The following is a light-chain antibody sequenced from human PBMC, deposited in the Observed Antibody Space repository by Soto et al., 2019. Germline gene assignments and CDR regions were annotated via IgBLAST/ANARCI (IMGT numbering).Light chain of an antibody. CDR3: VSFAGGTYV. Sequence: QSALTQPASVSGSPGQSITISCTGTSSDVGGYTSVCWHQQHPGKVPKLMVYDVNRRPPGVPDRFFGSKSGNTASLTVSGLQAEDEADYYCVSFAGGTYVFGTGTKLTVL. V-gene: IGLV2-8*01. J-gene: IGLJ1*01. CDR1: SSDVGGYTS. CDR2: DVN.